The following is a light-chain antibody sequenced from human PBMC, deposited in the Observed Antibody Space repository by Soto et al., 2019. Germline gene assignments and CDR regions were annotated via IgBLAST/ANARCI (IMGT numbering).Light chain of an antibody. Sequence: IQLTQSPSSLSASVGDRVTITGRASQGISSYLAWYQQKPGKAPKLLIYAASTLQSGVPARFSGSGSGTDFTLTISSLQPDDFATYYFQQLNSAQCTFGPGTQLDI. CDR3: QQLNSAQCT. CDR1: QGISSY. CDR2: AAS. V-gene: IGKV1-9*01. J-gene: IGKJ3*01.